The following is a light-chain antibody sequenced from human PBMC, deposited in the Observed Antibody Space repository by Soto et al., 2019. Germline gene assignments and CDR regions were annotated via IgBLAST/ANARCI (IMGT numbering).Light chain of an antibody. CDR2: DAS. CDR1: QSVSSY. V-gene: IGKV3-11*01. Sequence: EIVLKRSPATLSLSPCERATLSSRASQSVSSYLAWYQQKPGQAPRLLIYDASNRATGIPARFSGSGSGTDFTLTISSLEPEDFAVYYCQQRSNWPRTFGQGTKVDIK. CDR3: QQRSNWPRT. J-gene: IGKJ1*01.